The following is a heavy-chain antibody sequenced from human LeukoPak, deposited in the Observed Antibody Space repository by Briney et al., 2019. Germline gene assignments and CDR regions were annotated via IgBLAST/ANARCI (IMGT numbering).Heavy chain of an antibody. D-gene: IGHD6-6*01. Sequence: PSETLSLTCNVSGGSISSYYWSWIRQPTGKGLEWIGRIYTSGSTNYNPSLKSRVTMSVDTSKNQFSLKLSSVTAADTAVYYCARTTYSSWNWFDPWGQGTLVTVSS. J-gene: IGHJ5*02. CDR1: GGSISSYY. V-gene: IGHV4-4*07. CDR2: IYTSGST. CDR3: ARTTYSSWNWFDP.